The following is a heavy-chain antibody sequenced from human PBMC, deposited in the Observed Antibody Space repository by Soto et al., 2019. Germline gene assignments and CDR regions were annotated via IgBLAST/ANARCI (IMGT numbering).Heavy chain of an antibody. Sequence: QVQLVQSGAEVKKPGASVKVSCKASGYTFANYGISWVRRAPGQGLEWMAWISAYNGNTNHAQKLQGRVTLTTDTSTSTAYFELSSLRSDDTAVYYCARDDRTAGHGSYAYFDYWGLGTLVTVSS. CDR1: GYTFANYG. V-gene: IGHV1-18*01. CDR2: ISAYNGNT. D-gene: IGHD6-25*01. CDR3: ARDDRTAGHGSYAYFDY. J-gene: IGHJ4*02.